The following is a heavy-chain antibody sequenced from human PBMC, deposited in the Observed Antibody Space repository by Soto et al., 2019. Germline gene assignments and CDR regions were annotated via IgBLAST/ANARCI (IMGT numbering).Heavy chain of an antibody. CDR2: IYATGTT. V-gene: IGHV4-4*07. CDR3: VRDGTKTLRNWFDP. J-gene: IGHJ5*02. D-gene: IGHD1-1*01. CDR1: GASISGFY. Sequence: SETLSHTCTVSGASISGFYWSWIRKSAGKGLEWIGRIYATGTTDYNPSLKSRVMMSVDTSKKQFSLKLRSVTAADTAVYYCVRDGTKTLRNWFDPWGQGISVTVSS.